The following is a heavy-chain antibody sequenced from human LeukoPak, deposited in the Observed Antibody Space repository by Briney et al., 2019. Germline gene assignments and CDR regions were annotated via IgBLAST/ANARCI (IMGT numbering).Heavy chain of an antibody. CDR3: ARPGPDTAMASVSWFDP. CDR1: GYTFTGYY. V-gene: IGHV1-2*02. CDR2: INPNSGGT. Sequence: GASVKVSCKASGYTFTGYYMHWVRQAPGQGLEWMGWINPNSGGTNYAQKFQGRVTMTRDTSISTAYMELSRLRSDDTAVYYCARPGPDTAMASVSWFDPWGQGTLVTVYS. D-gene: IGHD5-18*01. J-gene: IGHJ5*02.